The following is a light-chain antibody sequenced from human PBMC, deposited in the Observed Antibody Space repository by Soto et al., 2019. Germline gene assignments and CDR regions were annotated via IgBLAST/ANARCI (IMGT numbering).Light chain of an antibody. Sequence: EIVLTQSPGTLSLSPGERATLSCRASQSVSSSYLAWYQQKPGQAPRLLMYDALSRATGIPDRFSGSGYGTDFTLTISRLEPEDFAVYYCQQYGSSPRALTFGGGTKVEIK. V-gene: IGKV3-20*01. CDR2: DAL. CDR3: QQYGSSPRALT. CDR1: QSVSSSY. J-gene: IGKJ4*01.